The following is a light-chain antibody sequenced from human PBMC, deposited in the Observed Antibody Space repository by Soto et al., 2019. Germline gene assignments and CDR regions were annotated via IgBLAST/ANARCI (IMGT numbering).Light chain of an antibody. CDR1: QSVSSN. V-gene: IGKV3-15*01. Sequence: EIVMTQSPATLSVSPGERATLSCRASQSVSSNLAWYQQKPGQAPRLLIYGASTRATGIPARFSGSGSGTDFTLTISRLEPEDFAVYYCHQYGSSPLTFGGGTKVDNK. J-gene: IGKJ4*01. CDR3: HQYGSSPLT. CDR2: GAS.